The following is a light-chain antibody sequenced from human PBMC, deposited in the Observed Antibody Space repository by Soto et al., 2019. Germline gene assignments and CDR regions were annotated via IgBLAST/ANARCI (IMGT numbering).Light chain of an antibody. V-gene: IGKV1-5*01. J-gene: IGKJ1*01. CDR1: QSIRHY. CDR2: GAS. Sequence: DIQMTQSPPTLSDYVGDRVNITCRASQSIRHYLALYQQMPGKAPKLLIYGASSLLSGVPSRFSGSGSGTEFTLTISSLQPDDFGTYFCQHHNSYSQTFGQGTKVEIK. CDR3: QHHNSYSQT.